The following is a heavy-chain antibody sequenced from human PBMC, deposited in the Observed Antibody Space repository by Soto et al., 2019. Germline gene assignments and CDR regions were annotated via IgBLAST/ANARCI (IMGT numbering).Heavy chain of an antibody. V-gene: IGHV1-69*13. Sequence: EASVKVSCKASGGTFSSYAISWVRQAPGQGLEWMGGVIPIFGTANYAQKFQGRVTITADESTSTAYMELSSLRSEDTAVYYCARRKYSSGLIDYWGQGTLVTVSS. CDR1: GGTFSSYA. J-gene: IGHJ4*02. D-gene: IGHD6-25*01. CDR3: ARRKYSSGLIDY. CDR2: VIPIFGTA.